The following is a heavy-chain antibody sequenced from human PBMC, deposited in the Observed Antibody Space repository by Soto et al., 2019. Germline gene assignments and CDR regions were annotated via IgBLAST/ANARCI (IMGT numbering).Heavy chain of an antibody. D-gene: IGHD2-15*01. Sequence: VSAGFTSPGAYLVCRLRQPQGKGLEWIGSIYYSGSTYYNPSLKSRVTISVDTSKNQFSLKLSSVTAADTAVYYCARLGVVVVAVDYWGQGTLVTVS. CDR2: IYYSGST. J-gene: IGHJ4*02. CDR1: AGFTSPGAYL. CDR3: ARLGVVVVAVDY. V-gene: IGHV4-39*01.